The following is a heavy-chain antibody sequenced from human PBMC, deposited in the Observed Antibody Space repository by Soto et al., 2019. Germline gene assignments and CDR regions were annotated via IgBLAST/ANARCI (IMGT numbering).Heavy chain of an antibody. CDR2: IIPILGIA. CDR3: ASLKYSSSSGY. Sequence: GASVKVSCKASVGTVSSYTISWVRQAPGQGLEWMGRIIPILGIANYAQKFQGRVTITADKSTSTAYMELSSLRSEDTAVYYCASLKYSSSSGYWGQGTLVTVSS. CDR1: VGTVSSYT. D-gene: IGHD6-6*01. V-gene: IGHV1-69*02. J-gene: IGHJ4*02.